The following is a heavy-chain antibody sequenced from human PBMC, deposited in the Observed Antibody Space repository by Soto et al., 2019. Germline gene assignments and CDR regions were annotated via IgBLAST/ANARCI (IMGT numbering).Heavy chain of an antibody. V-gene: IGHV1-8*01. J-gene: IGHJ5*02. CDR1: GYTFTSSD. Sequence: QVQLVQSGAEVKKPGASVKVSCKASGYTFTSSDINWVRQATGQGLEWMGWMNPNSGNTGYAQKFQGRITLTRSTSMNTAYLELSSLSSDDSAVYYCARGASPWVQGTRVHVSS. CDR2: MNPNSGNT. CDR3: ARGASP.